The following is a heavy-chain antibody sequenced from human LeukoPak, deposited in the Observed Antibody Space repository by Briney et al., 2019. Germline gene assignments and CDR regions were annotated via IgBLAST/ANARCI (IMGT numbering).Heavy chain of an antibody. CDR1: GFTFSSYA. Sequence: GGSLRLSCAASGFTFSSYAMSWVRQAPGKGLEWVSAISGRGGSTYYADSVKGRFTISRDNSKNTLYLQMNSLRAEDTAVYYCAKVPSNWNYYGMDVWGQGTTVTVSS. CDR3: AKVPSNWNYYGMDV. D-gene: IGHD1-1*01. V-gene: IGHV3-23*01. J-gene: IGHJ6*02. CDR2: ISGRGGST.